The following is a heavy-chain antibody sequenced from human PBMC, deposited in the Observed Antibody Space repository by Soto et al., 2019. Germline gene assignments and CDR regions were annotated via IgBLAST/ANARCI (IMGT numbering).Heavy chain of an antibody. V-gene: IGHV4-59*01. CDR2: IYYSGST. CDR3: ARDRKGDYDFWSCYHRPSHFYMDV. CDR1: GGSISSYY. Sequence: SETLSLTCTVSGGSISSYYWSWIRQPPGKGLEWIGYIYYSGSTNYNPSLKSRVTISVDTSKNQFSLKLSFVTAADTAVYYCARDRKGDYDFWSCYHRPSHFYMDVWGKGTPVSVSS. J-gene: IGHJ6*03. D-gene: IGHD3-3*01.